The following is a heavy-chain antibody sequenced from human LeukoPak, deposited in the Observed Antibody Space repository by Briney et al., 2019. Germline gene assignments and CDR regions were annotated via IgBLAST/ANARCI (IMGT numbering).Heavy chain of an antibody. D-gene: IGHD6-6*01. CDR3: AKNEYGTGGYFDY. V-gene: IGHV3-23*01. CDR2: ITGSGGNT. Sequence: GGPLRLSCAASGFTFSSYAMSWVRQAPGKGLEWVSTITGSGGNTYYADSVKGRFTISRDNSKNTLYLQMNSLRAEDTAVYYCAKNEYGTGGYFDYWGQGTLVTVSS. CDR1: GFTFSSYA. J-gene: IGHJ4*02.